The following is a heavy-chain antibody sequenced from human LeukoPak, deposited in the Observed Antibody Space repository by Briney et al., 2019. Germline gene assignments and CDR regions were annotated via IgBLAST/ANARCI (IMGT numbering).Heavy chain of an antibody. CDR2: ISSSGSYM. V-gene: IGHV3-11*04. Sequence: GGSLRLYCAASGITLSDHYMTWLRQAPGKGLEWVSSISSSGSYMYYAESVQGRFTISRDNGKNSVSLEMSSLRDEDTAVYYCARDQRADSEIPGYSSGCFDLWGQGTLVTVSS. J-gene: IGHJ4*02. CDR1: GITLSDHY. CDR3: ARDQRADSEIPGYSSGCFDL. D-gene: IGHD6-25*01.